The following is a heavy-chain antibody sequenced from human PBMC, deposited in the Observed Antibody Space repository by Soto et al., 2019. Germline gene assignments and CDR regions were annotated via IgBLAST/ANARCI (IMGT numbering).Heavy chain of an antibody. D-gene: IGHD2-21*01. CDR1: GFIFNNYA. V-gene: IGHV3-23*01. Sequence: EVQLLESGGGLVQRGGSLRLSCAASGFIFNNYAMTWVRQAPGKGLEWVARVSGRGGSAYYADSVKGRLTISRDNSNNTLYLQVTNVRGEGTAVYYCVRRAGGAVVWYCDLWGRGTLVSVFS. CDR2: VSGRGGSA. CDR3: VRRAGGAVVWYCDL. J-gene: IGHJ2*01.